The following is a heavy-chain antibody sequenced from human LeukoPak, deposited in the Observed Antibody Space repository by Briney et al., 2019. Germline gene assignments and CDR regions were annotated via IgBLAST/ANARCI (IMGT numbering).Heavy chain of an antibody. V-gene: IGHV3-7*01. CDR2: IKQDGSEK. CDR3: ARDPRITIFGVVIPQYDY. CDR1: GFTFRDAW. J-gene: IGHJ4*02. D-gene: IGHD3-3*01. Sequence: PGGSLRLSCAASGFTFRDAWMTWVRQAPGKGLEWVANIKQDGSEKYYVDSVKGRFTISRDNAKNSLYLQMNSLRAEDTAVYYCARDPRITIFGVVIPQYDYWGQGTLVTVSS.